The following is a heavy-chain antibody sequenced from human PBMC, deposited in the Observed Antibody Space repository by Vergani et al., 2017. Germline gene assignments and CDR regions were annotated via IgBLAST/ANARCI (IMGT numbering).Heavy chain of an antibody. CDR2: IYYSGST. CDR3: ARDGTSRDGYNSPSLRSNYGMDV. Sequence: QVQLQESGPGLVKPSETLSLTCTVSGCSISSYYWSWIRQPPGKGLEWIGYIYYSGSTNYNPSLKSRVTISVDTSKNQFSLKLSSVTAADTAVYYCARDGTSRDGYNSPSLRSNYGMDVWGQGTTVTVSS. D-gene: IGHD5-24*01. V-gene: IGHV4-59*01. J-gene: IGHJ6*02. CDR1: GCSISSYY.